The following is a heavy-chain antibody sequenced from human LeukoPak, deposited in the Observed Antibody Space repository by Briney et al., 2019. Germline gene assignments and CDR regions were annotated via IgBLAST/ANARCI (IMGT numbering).Heavy chain of an antibody. Sequence: GGSLRLSCAASGFTFSSYGMHWVRQAPGKGLEWVAFIRYDGSNKYYADSVKGRFTISRDNSKNTLYLQMNSLRAEDTAVYYCAKDPTTVTPFDWYFDLWGRGTLVTVSS. CDR1: GFTFSSYG. D-gene: IGHD4-17*01. V-gene: IGHV3-30*02. CDR3: AKDPTTVTPFDWYFDL. CDR2: IRYDGSNK. J-gene: IGHJ2*01.